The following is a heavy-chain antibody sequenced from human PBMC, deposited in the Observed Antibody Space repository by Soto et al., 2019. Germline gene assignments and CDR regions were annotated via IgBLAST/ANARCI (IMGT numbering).Heavy chain of an antibody. CDR2: IIPLFGTA. D-gene: IGHD2-15*01. CDR1: GGTFSSYA. V-gene: IGHV1-69*12. CDR3: AGNSGYCSGGSCYRLYY. Sequence: QVQLVQSGAEVKKPGSSVKVSCKASGGTFSSYAISWVRQAPGQGLEWMGGIIPLFGTANYAQKFQGRVTITADESPGTAYVALSRLRSDDTAVYYCAGNSGYCSGGSCYRLYYWGQGTLVTVS. J-gene: IGHJ4*02.